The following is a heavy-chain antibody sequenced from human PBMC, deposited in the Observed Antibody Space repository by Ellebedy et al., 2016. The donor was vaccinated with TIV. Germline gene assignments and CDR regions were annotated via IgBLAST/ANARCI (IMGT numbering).Heavy chain of an antibody. CDR2: IQQDGSDK. J-gene: IGHJ5*02. Sequence: PGGSLRLSCAASGFTFTSYRMSWVRQAPGKGLEWVANIQQDGSDKYYVDSVRGRFTISRDNAKSSLDLQMNSLRAEDTAVYYCARVLSSWYSFSPWGQGTLVTVSS. CDR3: ARVLSSWYSFSP. D-gene: IGHD6-13*01. V-gene: IGHV3-7*01. CDR1: GFTFTSYR.